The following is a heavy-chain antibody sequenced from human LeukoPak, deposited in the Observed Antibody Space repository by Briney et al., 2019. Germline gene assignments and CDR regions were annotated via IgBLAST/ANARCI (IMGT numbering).Heavy chain of an antibody. CDR2: IYPTGNT. V-gene: IGHV4-59*08. Sequence: SETLSLTCTVSGDSISRYHWTWIRQPPGKGLEYIGYIYPTGNTNYNPSLKSRVTISADTSKNQFSLKLNSVTAADTAVYYCGRRFDSWGQGTLVTVSS. CDR1: GDSISRYH. J-gene: IGHJ4*02. CDR3: GRRFDS.